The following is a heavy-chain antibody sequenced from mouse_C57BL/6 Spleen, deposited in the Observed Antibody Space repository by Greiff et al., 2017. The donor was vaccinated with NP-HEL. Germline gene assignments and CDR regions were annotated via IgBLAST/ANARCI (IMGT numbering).Heavy chain of an antibody. Sequence: EVKLMESGGDLVKPGGSLKLSCAASGFTFSSYGMSWVRQTPDKRLEWVATISSGGSYTYYPDSVKGRFTISRDNAKNTLYLQMSSLKYEDTAMYYWAGRYYYGSSYGAWFAYWGQGTLVTVSA. V-gene: IGHV5-6*02. J-gene: IGHJ3*01. CDR2: ISSGGSYT. CDR3: AGRYYYGSSYGAWFAY. CDR1: GFTFSSYG. D-gene: IGHD1-1*01.